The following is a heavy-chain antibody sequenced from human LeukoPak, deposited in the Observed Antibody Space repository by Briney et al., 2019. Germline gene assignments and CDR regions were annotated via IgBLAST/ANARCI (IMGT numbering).Heavy chain of an antibody. CDR3: AKSQGNYYFEY. D-gene: IGHD1-7*01. V-gene: IGHV3-30*18. CDR1: GFTFSSYA. Sequence: GGSLRLSCAASGFTFSSYAMYWVRQAPGKGLEWVAVISYDGSNKYYADSVKGRFTISRDNSKNTLYLQMNSLGAEDTAVFYCAKSQGNYYFEYWGQGTLVTVSS. J-gene: IGHJ4*02. CDR2: ISYDGSNK.